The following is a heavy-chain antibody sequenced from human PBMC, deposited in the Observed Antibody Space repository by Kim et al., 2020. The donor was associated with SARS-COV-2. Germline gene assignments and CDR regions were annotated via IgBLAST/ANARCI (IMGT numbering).Heavy chain of an antibody. CDR1: GFTFSSYA. V-gene: IGHV3-30-3*01. CDR3: ARDFVVVVAATFHYYYGMDV. CDR2: ISYDGSNK. D-gene: IGHD2-15*01. Sequence: GGSLRLSCAASGFTFSSYAMHWVRQAPGKGLEWVAVISYDGSNKYYADSVKGRFTISRDNSKNTLYLQMNSLRAEETAVYYCARDFVVVVAATFHYYYGMDVWGQGTTVTVSS. J-gene: IGHJ6*02.